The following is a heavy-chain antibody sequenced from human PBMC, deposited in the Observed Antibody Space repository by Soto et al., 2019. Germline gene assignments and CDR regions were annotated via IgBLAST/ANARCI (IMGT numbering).Heavy chain of an antibody. V-gene: IGHV3-33*01. CDR3: ARDIWDSGSYYHDY. Sequence: GGSLRLSCAASGFTFSRYGIHWVRQAPGKGLQWVAVIKYDGGDEYYADSVKGRFSISRDNSDNTVYLQMNSLRAEDTAVYYCARDIWDSGSYYHDYWGQGTLVTVSS. CDR2: IKYDGGDE. CDR1: GFTFSRYG. D-gene: IGHD3-10*01. J-gene: IGHJ4*02.